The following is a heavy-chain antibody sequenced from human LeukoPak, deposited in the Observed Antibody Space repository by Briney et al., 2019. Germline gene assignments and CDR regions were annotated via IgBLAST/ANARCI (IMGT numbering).Heavy chain of an antibody. CDR2: IYHSGST. J-gene: IGHJ4*02. V-gene: IGHV4-30-2*01. CDR1: GGSISSGGYY. D-gene: IGHD2-2*01. Sequence: SQTLSLTCTVSGGSISSGGYYWSWIRQPPGKGLEWIGYIYHSGSTYYNPSLKSRVTISVDRSKNQFSLKLSSVTAADTAVYYCARVVPAASIDYWGQGTLVTVSS. CDR3: ARVVPAASIDY.